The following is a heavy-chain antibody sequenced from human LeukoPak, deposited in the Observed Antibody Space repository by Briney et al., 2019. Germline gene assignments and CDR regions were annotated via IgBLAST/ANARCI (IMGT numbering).Heavy chain of an antibody. J-gene: IGHJ3*02. CDR2: ISGGSTYI. CDR3: ARRMSIAVTGTPAFDI. CDR1: GFTFSSYS. Sequence: GGSLRLSCAASGFTFSSYSMNWVRQAPGKGLEWVSSISGGSTYIYQADSVKGRFTISRDNAKNTLYLQMNSLRAEDTAVYYCARRMSIAVTGTPAFDIWGQGTMVTVSS. D-gene: IGHD6-19*01. V-gene: IGHV3-21*01.